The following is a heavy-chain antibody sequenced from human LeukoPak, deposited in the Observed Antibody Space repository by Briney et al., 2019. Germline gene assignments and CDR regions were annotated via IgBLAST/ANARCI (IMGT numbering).Heavy chain of an antibody. CDR2: IYDSGST. CDR3: AEGGSTNFYYGDV. Sequence: SETLSLTCSVAGGSLTNLYWTWIRQPPGKGLEWIGDIYDSGSTRYNTSLESRVTISVDTSKNQFSLKLSSVTAADTAVYYCAEGGSTNFYYGDVWGQGTTVTVSS. J-gene: IGHJ6*02. V-gene: IGHV4-59*01. CDR1: GGSLTNLY. D-gene: IGHD2/OR15-2a*01.